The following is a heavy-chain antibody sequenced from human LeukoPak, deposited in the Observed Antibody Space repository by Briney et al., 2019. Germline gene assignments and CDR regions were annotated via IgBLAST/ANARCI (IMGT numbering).Heavy chain of an antibody. Sequence: ASVKVSCKASGYTFTTYGITWVRQAPGQGLEWMGWVSGYNGKTNYAQKFQGRVTMTADTSTSTVYMELRSLRSDDAAVYYCARTMAVHAFDLWGQGTMVTVSS. D-gene: IGHD3-10*01. CDR1: GYTFTTYG. J-gene: IGHJ3*01. CDR3: ARTMAVHAFDL. CDR2: VSGYNGKT. V-gene: IGHV1-18*01.